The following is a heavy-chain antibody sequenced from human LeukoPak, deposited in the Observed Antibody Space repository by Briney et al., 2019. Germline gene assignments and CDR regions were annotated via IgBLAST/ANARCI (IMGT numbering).Heavy chain of an antibody. V-gene: IGHV3-7*01. J-gene: IGHJ4*02. CDR2: IKEEGSEK. Sequence: GGSLRLSCAASGFTFSSYWMSWVRQAPGKGLEWVANIKEEGSEKYYVDSVKGRFTISRDNVKNSLYLQMNSLRAEDTAVYYCARAAAATSRDFWSQGTLVTVSS. CDR1: GFTFSSYW. D-gene: IGHD6-13*01. CDR3: ARAAAATSRDF.